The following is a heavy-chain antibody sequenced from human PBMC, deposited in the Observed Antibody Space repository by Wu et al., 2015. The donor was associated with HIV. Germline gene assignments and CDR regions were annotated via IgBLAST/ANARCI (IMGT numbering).Heavy chain of an antibody. D-gene: IGHD3-16*01. V-gene: IGHV1-69*13. CDR1: GGTFSSYA. Sequence: QVQLVQSGAEVKKPGSSVKVSCKASGGTFSSYAISWVRQAPGQGLEWMGRIIPIFGTANYAQKFQGRVTITADESTSTAYMELSSLRSEDTAVYYCARDGGTHYVWGSPYYFDYWGQGTLVTVSS. CDR3: ARDGGTHYVWGSPYYFDY. J-gene: IGHJ4*02. CDR2: IIPIFGTA.